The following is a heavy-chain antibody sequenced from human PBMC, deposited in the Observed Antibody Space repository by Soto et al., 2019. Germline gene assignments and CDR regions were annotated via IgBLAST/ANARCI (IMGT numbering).Heavy chain of an antibody. CDR2: ISSSGSTI. CDR1: GFTFSSYE. D-gene: IGHD6-19*01. V-gene: IGHV3-48*03. J-gene: IGHJ3*02. Sequence: VQLVESGGGLVQPGGSLRLSCAASGFTFSSYEMNWVRQAPGKGLEWVSYISSSGSTIYYADSVKGRFTISRDNAKNSLYLQMNSLRAEDTAVYYCAREVIAVAGTSGDAFDIWGQGTMVTVSS. CDR3: AREVIAVAGTSGDAFDI.